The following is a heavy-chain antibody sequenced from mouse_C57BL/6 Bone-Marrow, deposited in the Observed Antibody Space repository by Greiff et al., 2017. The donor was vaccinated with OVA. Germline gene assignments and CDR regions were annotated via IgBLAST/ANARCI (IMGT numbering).Heavy chain of an antibody. Sequence: VQLQQSGPELVKPGASVKLSCKASGYTFTSYDINWVKQRPGQGLEWIGWIYPRDGSTTYNEKFKGKATLTVDTSSSTAYMELHSLTSEDSAVYVCAMSLYGSSHWYFDVWGTGTTVTVSS. V-gene: IGHV1-85*01. CDR3: AMSLYGSSHWYFDV. CDR2: IYPRDGST. CDR1: GYTFTSYD. D-gene: IGHD1-1*01. J-gene: IGHJ1*03.